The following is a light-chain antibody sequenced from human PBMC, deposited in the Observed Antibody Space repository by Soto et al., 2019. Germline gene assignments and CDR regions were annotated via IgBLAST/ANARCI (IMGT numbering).Light chain of an antibody. CDR1: QSVSSSY. J-gene: IGKJ1*01. V-gene: IGKV3-15*01. CDR3: QHYNKWPPWT. CDR2: GAS. Sequence: EIVMTQSPATLSVSPGEIATLSCRASQSVSSSYLAWYQQKPGQAPRLLIYGASIRATTTPAKFSGSGSGTEFTLTISSLQSEDFAVYYCQHYNKWPPWTFGQGTKVDIK.